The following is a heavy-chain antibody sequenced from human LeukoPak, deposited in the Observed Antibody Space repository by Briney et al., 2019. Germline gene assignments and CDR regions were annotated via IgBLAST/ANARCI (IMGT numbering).Heavy chain of an antibody. J-gene: IGHJ5*02. CDR1: GYSISSGYY. CDR2: IYHSGST. V-gene: IGHV4-38-2*02. Sequence: PSETLSLTCAVSGYSISSGYYWGWIRQPPGKGLEWIGSIYHSGSTYYNQSLKSRVTISVDTSKNQFSLKLSSVTAADTAVYYCARDRGGRLLWFGEYNWFDPCGQGTLFTVSS. D-gene: IGHD3-10*01. CDR3: ARDRGGRLLWFGEYNWFDP.